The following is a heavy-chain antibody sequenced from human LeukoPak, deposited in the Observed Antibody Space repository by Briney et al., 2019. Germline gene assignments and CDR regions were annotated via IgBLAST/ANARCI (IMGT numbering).Heavy chain of an antibody. CDR2: IKEDGSQK. CDR1: GFTFSSYW. J-gene: IGHJ3*02. Sequence: GGSLRLSCAASGFTFSSYWMSWVRQAPGKGLEWVANIKEDGSQKYYVDSVKGRFTISRDNAKNSLYLQMNSLRAEDTAVYYCKAGATGAFDIWGQGTMVTVSS. V-gene: IGHV3-7*05. D-gene: IGHD6-25*01. CDR3: KAGATGAFDI.